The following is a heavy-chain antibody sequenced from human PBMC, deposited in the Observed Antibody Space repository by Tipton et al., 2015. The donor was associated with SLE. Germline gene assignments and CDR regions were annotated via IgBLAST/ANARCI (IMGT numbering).Heavy chain of an antibody. CDR2: IYYSGST. J-gene: IGHJ6*02. CDR1: GGSISSGSYY. V-gene: IGHV4-61*10. D-gene: IGHD4-17*01. CDR3: ARVSYGDFYYYYGMDV. Sequence: TLSLTCTVSGGSISSGSYYWSWIRQPAGKGLEWIGYIYYSGSTYYNPSLKSRVTISVDTSKNQFSLKLSSVTAADTAVYYCARVSYGDFYYYYGMDVWGQGTTVTVSS.